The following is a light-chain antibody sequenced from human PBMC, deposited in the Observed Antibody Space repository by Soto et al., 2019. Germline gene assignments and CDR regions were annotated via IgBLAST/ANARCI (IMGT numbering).Light chain of an antibody. CDR1: QSVNRY. J-gene: IGKJ1*01. V-gene: IGKV1-39*01. CDR3: QQSDTTSWA. CDR2: SAS. Sequence: DIQMTQSPSSLSASVGDRVTITCRTSQSVNRYLNWYQQKPGKAPKLLISSASTLQGGVPSRFSGSGSGTEFTLTIDGLQPDDLATYFCQQSDTTSWAFGQGTKVDI.